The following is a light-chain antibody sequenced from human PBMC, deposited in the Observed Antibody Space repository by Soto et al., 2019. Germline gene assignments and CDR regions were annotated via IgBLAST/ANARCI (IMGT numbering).Light chain of an antibody. V-gene: IGKV3-15*01. Sequence: ETVMTQSPATLSVSPGEGATLSCRASQSVGSSLAWYQHKPGQAPRLLIYGANTRATGIPARFSGSGYGAEFTLTINSLQSEDFALYYCLQYSNGPRPFGQGTKVAI. CDR3: LQYSNGPRP. J-gene: IGKJ1*01. CDR2: GAN. CDR1: QSVGSS.